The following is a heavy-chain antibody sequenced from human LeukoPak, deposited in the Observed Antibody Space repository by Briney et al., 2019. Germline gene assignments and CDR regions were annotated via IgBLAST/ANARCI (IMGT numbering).Heavy chain of an antibody. Sequence: ASVKVSCKASGYTFTGYHMHWVRQAPGQGLEWMGWINPNSGGTNYAQKFQGRVTMTRDTSISTAYMELSRLRSDDTAVYYCARDYSSGWFGYYLDCWGQGTLVTVSS. D-gene: IGHD6-19*01. CDR1: GYTFTGYH. CDR2: INPNSGGT. J-gene: IGHJ4*02. V-gene: IGHV1-2*02. CDR3: ARDYSSGWFGYYLDC.